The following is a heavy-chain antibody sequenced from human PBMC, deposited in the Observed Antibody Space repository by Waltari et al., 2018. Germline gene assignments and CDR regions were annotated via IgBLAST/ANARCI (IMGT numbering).Heavy chain of an antibody. J-gene: IGHJ1*01. Sequence: QVQLVQTGAEVRKPGASVKVSCETSGYSFTDYHVHWVRQAPGQGLEWMGWINPNSGGTKFAQKFQGRVSMSSDASINIVYMEMSRLRFDDTAVFFCVRDPGEFWGQGILVTVSS. CDR1: GYSFTDYH. CDR3: VRDPGEF. V-gene: IGHV1-2*02. CDR2: INPNSGGT.